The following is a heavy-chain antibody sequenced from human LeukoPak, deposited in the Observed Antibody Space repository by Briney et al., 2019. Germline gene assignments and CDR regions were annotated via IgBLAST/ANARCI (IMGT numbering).Heavy chain of an antibody. Sequence: PSETLSLTCTVSGGSISSYYWSWIRQPPGKGLEWIGYIYNRGSNTNYNPPLKSRVTISVDMSKNQFSLKLRSVTAADTAVYFCARVRPGIAVAGDAFDIWGRGTMVTVSS. D-gene: IGHD6-19*01. J-gene: IGHJ3*02. CDR1: GGSISSYY. CDR3: ARVRPGIAVAGDAFDI. CDR2: IYNRGSNT. V-gene: IGHV4-59*01.